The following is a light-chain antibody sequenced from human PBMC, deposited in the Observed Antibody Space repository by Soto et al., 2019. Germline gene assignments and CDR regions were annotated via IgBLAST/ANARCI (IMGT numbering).Light chain of an antibody. CDR2: EGS. CDR1: SSDVGSYNL. V-gene: IGLV2-23*01. CDR3: CSYSGSSTRYV. Sequence: QSVLTQPASVSGSPGQSITISCTGTSSDVGSYNLVSWYQQHPGKAPKFMIYEGSKRPSGVSNRFSGSKSGNTASLTISGLQAEDEADYYRCSYSGSSTRYVFGTGTKVTVL. J-gene: IGLJ1*01.